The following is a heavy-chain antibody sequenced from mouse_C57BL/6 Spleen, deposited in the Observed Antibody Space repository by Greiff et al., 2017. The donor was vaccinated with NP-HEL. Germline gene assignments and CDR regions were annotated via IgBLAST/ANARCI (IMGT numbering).Heavy chain of an antibody. Sequence: QVQLQQSGPELVKPGASVKISCKASGYAFSSSWMNWVKQRPGKGLEWIGRIYPGDGDTNYNGKFKGKATLTADKSSSTAYMQLSSLTSEDSAVYFCARWAGGYGSSYGYFDVWGTGTTVTVSS. J-gene: IGHJ1*03. CDR3: ARWAGGYGSSYGYFDV. D-gene: IGHD1-1*01. V-gene: IGHV1-82*01. CDR1: GYAFSSSW. CDR2: IYPGDGDT.